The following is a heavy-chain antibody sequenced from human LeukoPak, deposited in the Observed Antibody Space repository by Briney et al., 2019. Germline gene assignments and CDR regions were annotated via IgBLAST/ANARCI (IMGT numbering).Heavy chain of an antibody. Sequence: GGSLRLSCAASGFTFSSYSMNWVRQAPGKGLEWVSYISSSSSTIYYADSVKGRFTISRDNAKNSLYLQMNSLRAEDTAVYYCARDQGITFGGVIVKSLDYFDYWGQGTLVTVSS. J-gene: IGHJ4*02. D-gene: IGHD3-16*02. CDR2: ISSSSSTI. V-gene: IGHV3-48*01. CDR1: GFTFSSYS. CDR3: ARDQGITFGGVIVKSLDYFDY.